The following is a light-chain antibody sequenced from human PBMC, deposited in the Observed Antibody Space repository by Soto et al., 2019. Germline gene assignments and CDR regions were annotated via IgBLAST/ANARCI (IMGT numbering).Light chain of an antibody. Sequence: QSALTQPASVSGSPGQSITISCTGTSSDVGGYNFVSWYQQHPGKAPTVMLYGVTNRPSGVSNRFSGSKSGNTASLTISGLQAEDEAYYYCSSYTSSSTIYVFGTGTKLTVL. J-gene: IGLJ1*01. CDR2: GVT. CDR3: SSYTSSSTIYV. V-gene: IGLV2-14*01. CDR1: SSDVGGYNF.